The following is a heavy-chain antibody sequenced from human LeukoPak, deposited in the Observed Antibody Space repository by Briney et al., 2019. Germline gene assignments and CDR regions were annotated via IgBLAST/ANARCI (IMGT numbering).Heavy chain of an antibody. V-gene: IGHV3-23*01. CDR2: ISGFGGST. J-gene: IGHJ4*02. CDR3: ARAPNYDSSGYFIG. CDR1: GFTFDSYA. D-gene: IGHD3-22*01. Sequence: GGSLRLSCEASGFTFDSYAMNWVRQAPGKGLEWASSISGFGGSTYYADSVKGRFTISRDNSKNILYLQMNSLRAEDTAVYYCARAPNYDSSGYFIGGGQGTLVTVSS.